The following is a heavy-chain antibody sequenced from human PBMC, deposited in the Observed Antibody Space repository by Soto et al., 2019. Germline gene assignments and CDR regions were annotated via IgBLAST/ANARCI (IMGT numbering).Heavy chain of an antibody. Sequence: ASVKVSCKASGYTFTSYAMHWVRQAPGQRLEWMGWINAGNGNTKYSQKFQGRVTITRDTSASTAYMELSSLRSEDTAVYYCAADSYYDFSRVLRNYYYYGMDVWGQGTTVTVSS. J-gene: IGHJ6*02. V-gene: IGHV1-3*01. CDR3: AADSYYDFSRVLRNYYYYGMDV. CDR1: GYTFTSYA. CDR2: INAGNGNT. D-gene: IGHD3-3*01.